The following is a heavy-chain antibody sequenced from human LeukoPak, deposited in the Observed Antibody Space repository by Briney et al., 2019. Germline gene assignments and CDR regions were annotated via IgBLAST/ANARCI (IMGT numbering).Heavy chain of an antibody. D-gene: IGHD3-22*01. CDR1: VYTFTGYY. CDR2: INPNSGGT. V-gene: IGHV1-2*02. CDR3: ARVQKRGITMTLSI. Sequence: GASVKVSCKASVYTFTGYYMHWVRQAPGLGLEWMGWINPNSGGTNYAQKFQGRVTMTRDTSISTAYMELSRLRSDDTAVYYCARVQKRGITMTLSIWGQGTMVTVSS. J-gene: IGHJ3*02.